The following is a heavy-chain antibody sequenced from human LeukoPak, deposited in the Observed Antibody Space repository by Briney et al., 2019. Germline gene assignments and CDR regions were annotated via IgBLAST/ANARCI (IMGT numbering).Heavy chain of an antibody. J-gene: IGHJ3*02. CDR2: IYHSGST. CDR1: GGSISSGGYS. D-gene: IGHD3-22*01. Sequence: PSETLSLTCAVSGGSISSGGYSWSWIRQPPGKGLEWIGYIYHSGSTYYNPSLKSRVTISVDRSKNQFSLKLSSVTAADTAVYYCARALGIVRGRFAFDIWGQGIMVTVSS. V-gene: IGHV4-30-2*01. CDR3: ARALGIVRGRFAFDI.